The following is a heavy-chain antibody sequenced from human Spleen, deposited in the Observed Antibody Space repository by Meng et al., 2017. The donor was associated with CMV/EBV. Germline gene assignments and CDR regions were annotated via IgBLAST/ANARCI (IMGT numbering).Heavy chain of an antibody. J-gene: IGHJ6*02. D-gene: IGHD3-3*01. CDR3: ARDLRPGTTIFGVRSVHYGMDV. Sequence: ASVKVSCKASGYTFTSYYMHWVRQAPGQGLEWMGIINPSGGSTSYAQKFQGRVTMTRDTSTSTAYMELSRLRSDDTAVYYCARDLRPGTTIFGVRSVHYGMDVWGQGTTVTVSS. CDR2: INPSGGST. V-gene: IGHV1-46*01. CDR1: GYTFTSYY.